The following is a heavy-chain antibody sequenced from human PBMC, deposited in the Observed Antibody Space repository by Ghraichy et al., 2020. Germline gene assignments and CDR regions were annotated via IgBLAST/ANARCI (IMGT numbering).Heavy chain of an antibody. Sequence: ASVKVSCKASGYTFTSYGISWVRQAPGQGLEWMGWISAYNGNTNYAQKLQGRVTMTTDTSTSTAYMELRSLRSDDTAVYYCARDRKLAGTVAGYYYYGMDVWGQGTTVTVSS. CDR3: ARDRKLAGTVAGYYYYGMDV. J-gene: IGHJ6*02. CDR2: ISAYNGNT. D-gene: IGHD6-19*01. CDR1: GYTFTSYG. V-gene: IGHV1-18*04.